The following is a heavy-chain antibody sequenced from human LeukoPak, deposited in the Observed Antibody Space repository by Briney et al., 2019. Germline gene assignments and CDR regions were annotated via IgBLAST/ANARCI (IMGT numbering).Heavy chain of an antibody. J-gene: IGHJ3*02. CDR3: ARFHPGSYGAFDI. D-gene: IGHD1-26*01. CDR1: GYTFTFYY. CDR2: INPSGGGT. V-gene: IGHV1-46*01. Sequence: GASVKVSCKASGYTFTFYYLYWVRQAPGQGLEWMGLINPSGGGTSYAQKLQGRVTMTTDTSTSTAYMELRSLRSDDTAVYYCARFHPGSYGAFDIWGQGTMVTVSS.